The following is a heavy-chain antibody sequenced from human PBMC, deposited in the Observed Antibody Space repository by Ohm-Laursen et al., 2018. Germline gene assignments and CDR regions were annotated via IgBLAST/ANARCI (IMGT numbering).Heavy chain of an antibody. J-gene: IGHJ4*02. CDR2: IIPIFGTA. Sequence: SVKVSCKASGGTFSSYAISWVRQAPGQGLEWMGGIIPIFGTANYAQKFQGRVTITADKSTSTAYMELSSLRSEDTAVYYCAREVRYYDSSGYLDYWGQGTLVTVSS. V-gene: IGHV1-69*06. CDR1: GGTFSSYA. D-gene: IGHD3-22*01. CDR3: AREVRYYDSSGYLDY.